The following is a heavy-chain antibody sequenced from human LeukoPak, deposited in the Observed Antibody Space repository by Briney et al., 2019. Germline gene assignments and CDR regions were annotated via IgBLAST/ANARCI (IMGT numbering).Heavy chain of an antibody. Sequence: GGSLRLSCAASGFSFSSYEMNWVRPAPGKGLEWVSYISSSGSTKEYADSVKGRFTISRDNAKNSLYLQMNSLRVEDTAVYYCAREEGLDYWGQGTLVTVSS. CDR1: GFSFSSYE. CDR2: ISSSGSTK. CDR3: AREEGLDY. J-gene: IGHJ4*02. V-gene: IGHV3-48*03. D-gene: IGHD5-12*01.